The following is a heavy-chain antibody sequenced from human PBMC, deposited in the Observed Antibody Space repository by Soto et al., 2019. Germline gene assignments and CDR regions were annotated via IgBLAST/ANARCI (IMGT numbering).Heavy chain of an antibody. CDR3: ARIGAYSSSWYAGEYYYYGMDV. J-gene: IGHJ6*02. CDR2: ISSSSSTI. V-gene: IGHV3-48*02. Sequence: GGSLRLSCAASGFTFSSYSMNWVRQAPGKGLEWVSYISSSSSTIYYADSVKGRFTISRDNAKNSLYLQMNSLRDEDTAVYYCARIGAYSSSWYAGEYYYYGMDVWGQGTTVTVSS. CDR1: GFTFSSYS. D-gene: IGHD6-13*01.